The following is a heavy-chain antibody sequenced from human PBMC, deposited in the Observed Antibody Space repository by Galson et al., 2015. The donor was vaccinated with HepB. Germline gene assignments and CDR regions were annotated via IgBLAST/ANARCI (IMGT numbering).Heavy chain of an antibody. CDR1: GFTFDDYA. Sequence: SLRLSCAASGFTFDDYAMHWVRQAPGKGLEWVSGISWDSGSIGYADSVKGRFTISRDNAKNSLYLQMNSLRAEDTALYYCAKAQPQGGWVSDAFDIWGQGTMVTVSS. CDR3: AKAQPQGGWVSDAFDI. CDR2: ISWDSGSI. J-gene: IGHJ3*02. V-gene: IGHV3-9*01. D-gene: IGHD1-26*01.